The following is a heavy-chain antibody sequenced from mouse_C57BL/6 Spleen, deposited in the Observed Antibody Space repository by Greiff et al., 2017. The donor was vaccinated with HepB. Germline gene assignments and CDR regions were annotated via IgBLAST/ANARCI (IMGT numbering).Heavy chain of an antibody. CDR3: ARSSLGAFDY. CDR1: GFTFTDYY. D-gene: IGHD3-1*01. V-gene: IGHV7-3*01. J-gene: IGHJ2*01. Sequence: EVHLVESGGGLVQPGGSLSLSCAASGFTFTDYYMSWVRQPPGKALEWLGFIRNKANGYTTEYSASVKGRFTISRDNSQSILYLQMNALRAEDSATYYCARSSLGAFDYWGQGTTLTVSS. CDR2: IRNKANGYTT.